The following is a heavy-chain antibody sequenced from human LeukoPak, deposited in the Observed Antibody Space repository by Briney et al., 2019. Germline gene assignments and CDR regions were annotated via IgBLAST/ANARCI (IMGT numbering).Heavy chain of an antibody. CDR2: MYTSGTT. D-gene: IGHD3-10*01. CDR3: ARSVRRLYGSGRSNWFDP. CDR1: GGSISSYY. Sequence: SETLSLTCTVSGGSISSYYWSWIRQPAGKGLEWIGHMYTSGTTNYNPSPKSRVTMSVDTSKNQFSLKLSSVTAADTAVYYCARSVRRLYGSGRSNWFDPWGQGTLVTVSS. V-gene: IGHV4-4*07. J-gene: IGHJ5*02.